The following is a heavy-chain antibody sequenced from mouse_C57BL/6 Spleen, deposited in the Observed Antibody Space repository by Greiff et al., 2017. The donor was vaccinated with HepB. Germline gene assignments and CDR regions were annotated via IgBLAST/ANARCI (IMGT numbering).Heavy chain of an antibody. J-gene: IGHJ1*03. V-gene: IGHV1-5*01. CDR2: IYPGNSDT. CDR3: TRFSSLGYYGNTHWYFDV. D-gene: IGHD2-1*01. CDR1: GYTFTSYW. Sequence: EVQLQQSGTVLARPGASVKMSCKTSGYTFTSYWMHWVKQRPGQGLEWIGAIYPGNSDTSYNQKFKGKAKLTAVTSASTAYMELSSLTNEDSAVYYCTRFSSLGYYGNTHWYFDVWGTGTTVTVSS.